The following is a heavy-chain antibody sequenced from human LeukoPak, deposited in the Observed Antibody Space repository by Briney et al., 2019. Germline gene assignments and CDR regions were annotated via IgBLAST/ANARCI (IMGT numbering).Heavy chain of an antibody. CDR3: SGHFSRDLGA. J-gene: IGHJ4*02. V-gene: IGHV3-73*01. CDR1: GFRISDSA. D-gene: IGHD3-10*01. Sequence: PGGSLRLSCAASGFRISDSAIHWVRQAPGKGLEWVGRIRNKADGYSTVYGASVKGSFTISRDDSKNTAYLQMDSLNTEDTAVYYCSGHFSRDLGAWGQGALVTVSS. CDR2: IRNKADGYST.